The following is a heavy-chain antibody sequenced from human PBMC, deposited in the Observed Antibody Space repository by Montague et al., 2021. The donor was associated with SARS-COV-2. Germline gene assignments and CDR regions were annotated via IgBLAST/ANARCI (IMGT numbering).Heavy chain of an antibody. CDR1: SSSFLPYY. V-gene: IGHV4-34*01. D-gene: IGHD3-10*01. CDR3: ARARGSHYMSWFDS. CDR2: VNPSGNA. Sequence: SETLSLTCAVNSSSFLPYYWRWIRQPPGGGLECIGEVNPSGNAFYNSSLNSRVTLTVSASSSQFFLSLTSVTAADTAVYYCARARGSHYMSWFDSGGKGTLVTVSA. J-gene: IGHJ5*01.